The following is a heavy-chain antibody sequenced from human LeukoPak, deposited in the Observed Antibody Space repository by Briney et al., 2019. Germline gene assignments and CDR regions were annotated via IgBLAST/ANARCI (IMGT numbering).Heavy chain of an antibody. CDR3: AKDSPYFDY. CDR2: ISYDGSNK. Sequence: PGGSLRLSCAASGSTFSSYGMHWVRQAPGKGLEWVAVISYDGSNKYYADSVKGRFTISRDNSKNTLYLQMNSLRAEDTAVYYCAKDSPYFDYWGQGTLVTVSS. CDR1: GSTFSSYG. V-gene: IGHV3-30*18. J-gene: IGHJ4*02.